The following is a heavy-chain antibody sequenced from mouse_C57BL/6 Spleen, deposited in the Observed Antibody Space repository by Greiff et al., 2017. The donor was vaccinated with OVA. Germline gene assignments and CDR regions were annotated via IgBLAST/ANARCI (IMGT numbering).Heavy chain of an antibody. J-gene: IGHJ4*01. CDR3: ARDYYYGSSEDYYAMDY. D-gene: IGHD1-1*01. CDR2: IYPGDGDP. Sequence: QVQLKQSGPELVKPGASVKISCKASGYAFSSSWMNWVKQRPGKGLEWIGRIYPGDGDPNYNGKFKGKATLTADKSSSTAYMQLSSLTSEDSAVYFCARDYYYGSSEDYYAMDYWGQGTSVTVSS. V-gene: IGHV1-82*01. CDR1: GYAFSSSW.